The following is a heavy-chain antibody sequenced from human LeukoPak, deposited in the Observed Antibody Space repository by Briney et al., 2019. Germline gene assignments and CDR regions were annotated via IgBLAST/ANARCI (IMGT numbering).Heavy chain of an antibody. CDR2: ILTRDDDT. CDR3: AKVRSPRWLQLTGAFDY. V-gene: IGHV3-23*01. Sequence: GGSLRLSCAASGFTFSNYGMSWVRQAPGKGLEWVSHILTRDDDTNYADSVKGRFTISRDNSKNTLYLQMNSLRAEDTALYYCAKVRSPRWLQLTGAFDYWGQGTLVTVSS. J-gene: IGHJ4*02. CDR1: GFTFSNYG. D-gene: IGHD5-12*01.